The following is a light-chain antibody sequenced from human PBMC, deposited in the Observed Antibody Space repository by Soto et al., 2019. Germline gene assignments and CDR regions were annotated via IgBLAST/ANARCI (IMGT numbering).Light chain of an antibody. J-gene: IGKJ2*01. CDR3: QQYNNWPYT. CDR1: QSVSSN. V-gene: IGKV3-15*01. CDR2: DAS. Sequence: EIVMTQSPATLSVSPGERATLSCRASQSVSSNLAWYQQKPGQAPRLLIYDASTRATGIPARCSGSGYGTEFTLTISSLQSEEFAVYYCQQYNNWPYTFGQGTKLEIK.